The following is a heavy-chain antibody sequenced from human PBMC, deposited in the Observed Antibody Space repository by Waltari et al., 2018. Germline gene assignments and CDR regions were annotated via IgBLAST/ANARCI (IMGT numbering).Heavy chain of an antibody. CDR3: ASSTLTGYYRDYYYGMDV. CDR1: GFTFSSYW. Sequence: EVQLVESGGGLVQPGGSLRLSCAASGFTFSSYWMSWVRKAPGKGLEWVANIKQDGSEKYYVESGKGRFTISRDNAKNSLYLQMHSLRAEDTAVYYCASSTLTGYYRDYYYGMDVWGQGTTVTVSS. D-gene: IGHD3-9*01. V-gene: IGHV3-7*01. CDR2: IKQDGSEK. J-gene: IGHJ6*02.